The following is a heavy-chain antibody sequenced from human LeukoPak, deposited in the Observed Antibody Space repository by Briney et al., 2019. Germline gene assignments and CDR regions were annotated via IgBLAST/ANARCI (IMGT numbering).Heavy chain of an antibody. D-gene: IGHD2-21*02. Sequence: GASVTVSCKASGGTFSSYAISWVRQAPGQGLEWMGGIIPIFGTANYAQKFQGRVTITADESTSTAYMELSSLRSEDTAVYYCARGGGYCGGDCYENWFDPWGQGTLVTVSS. CDR3: ARGGGYCGGDCYENWFDP. V-gene: IGHV1-69*13. J-gene: IGHJ5*02. CDR2: IIPIFGTA. CDR1: GGTFSSYA.